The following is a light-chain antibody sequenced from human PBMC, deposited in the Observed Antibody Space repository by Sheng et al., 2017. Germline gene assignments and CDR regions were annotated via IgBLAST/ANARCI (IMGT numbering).Light chain of an antibody. V-gene: IGLV2-14*01. J-gene: IGLJ2*01. CDR2: DVN. Sequence: QSALTQPASVSGSPGQSIAISCTGTSSDVGGYNYVSWYQQHPGKAPKLIIYDVNSRPSGVSNRFSGSKSGNTASLTISGLQAEDEADYYCSSYTNSRDVVFGGGTKLTVL. CDR3: SSYTNSRDVV. CDR1: SSDVGGYNY.